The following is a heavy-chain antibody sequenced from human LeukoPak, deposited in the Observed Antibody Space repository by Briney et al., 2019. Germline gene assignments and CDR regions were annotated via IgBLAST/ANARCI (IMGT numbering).Heavy chain of an antibody. Sequence: PGGSLRLSCAASGFSVSTYYMSWVRQVPGKGLEWVSVIYSGGTTNYPDSVKGRFTISRDNSKNTLYLQMNSLRAEDTAVFYCAKDGDGYKPYYFDYWGQGTLVTVSS. V-gene: IGHV3-53*01. CDR2: IYSGGTT. CDR3: AKDGDGYKPYYFDY. D-gene: IGHD5-24*01. CDR1: GFSVSTYY. J-gene: IGHJ4*02.